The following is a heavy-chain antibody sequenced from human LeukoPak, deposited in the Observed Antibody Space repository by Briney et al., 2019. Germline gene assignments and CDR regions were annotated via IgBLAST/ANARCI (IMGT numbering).Heavy chain of an antibody. CDR1: GYTFTNYG. V-gene: IGHV1-18*01. CDR2: ISAYNGNT. J-gene: IGHJ4*02. Sequence: ASVKVSCKASGYTFTNYGISWVRQAPGQVLEWMGWISAYNGNTNYAQKLQGRVTMTTDTSTSTAYMELRSLRSDDTAVYYCARDRGITMIVVGLFDYWGQGTLVTVSS. CDR3: ARDRGITMIVVGLFDY. D-gene: IGHD3-22*01.